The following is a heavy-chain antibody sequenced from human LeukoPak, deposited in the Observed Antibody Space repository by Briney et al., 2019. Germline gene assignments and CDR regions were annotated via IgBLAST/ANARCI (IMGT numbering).Heavy chain of an antibody. CDR1: GFNFDDYG. CDR2: IDLNGGIR. Sequence: PGGSLRLACGASGFNFDDYGMSWVRQVPGKGLEWIAGIDLNGGIREYLDSVKGRFTISRGNAKNSLYLQMNSLSAEDTALYFCARDDSYASRYFDNWGQGTLVTVSS. V-gene: IGHV3-20*04. D-gene: IGHD2-21*02. J-gene: IGHJ4*02. CDR3: ARDDSYASRYFDN.